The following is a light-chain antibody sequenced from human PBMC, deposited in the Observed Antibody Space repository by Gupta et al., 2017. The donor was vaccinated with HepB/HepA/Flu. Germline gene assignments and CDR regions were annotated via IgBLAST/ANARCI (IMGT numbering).Light chain of an antibody. CDR1: SSNIGNNY. J-gene: IGLJ1*01. Sequence: QSVLTQPPSVSAAPGQKVTIPCSGSSSNIGNNYVSWYQQLPGTAPKLLIYENNKRPSGIPDRFSGSKSGTSATLGITGLQTGDEADYYCGTWDSSLSANFGTGTKVTVL. CDR2: ENN. V-gene: IGLV1-51*02. CDR3: GTWDSSLSAN.